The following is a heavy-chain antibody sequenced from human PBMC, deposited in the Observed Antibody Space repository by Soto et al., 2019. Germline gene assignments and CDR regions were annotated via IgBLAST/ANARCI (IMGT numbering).Heavy chain of an antibody. D-gene: IGHD4-17*01. CDR2: MNPNSGNT. CDR1: GYTFTSYD. Sequence: QVQLVQSGAEVGKPGASVKVSCKASGYTFTSYDINWVRQASGQGLEWMGWMNPNSGNTGSAQRFQGRLTMTRNTSINPAYMELTSLTSVDAAVYYCARVHTVTTYFDVWGPGTLVAVSS. J-gene: IGHJ2*01. CDR3: ARVHTVTTYFDV. V-gene: IGHV1-8*01.